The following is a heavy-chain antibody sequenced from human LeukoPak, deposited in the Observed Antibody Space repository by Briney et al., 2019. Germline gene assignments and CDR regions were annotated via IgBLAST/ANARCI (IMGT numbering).Heavy chain of an antibody. V-gene: IGHV4-39*01. CDR2: IYYSGST. Sequence: SETLSLTCTVSGGSISSSSYYWGWIRQPPGKGLEWIGSIYYSGSTYYNPSLKSRVTISVDTSKNQFSLKLSSVTAADTAVYYCARQRRYYDWFPLGDAFDIWGQGTMVTVSS. J-gene: IGHJ3*02. D-gene: IGHD3-9*01. CDR1: GGSISSSSYY. CDR3: ARQRRYYDWFPLGDAFDI.